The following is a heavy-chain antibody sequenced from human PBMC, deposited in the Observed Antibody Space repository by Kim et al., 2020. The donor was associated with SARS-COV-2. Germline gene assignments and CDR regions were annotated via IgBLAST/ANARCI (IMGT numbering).Heavy chain of an antibody. V-gene: IGHV3-43*01. D-gene: IGHD6-6*01. Sequence: GGSLRLSCAASGFTFDDYTMHWVRQAPGKGLEWVSLISWDGGSTYYADSVKGRFTISRDNSKNSLYLQMNSLRTEDTALYYCAKDLSIAARPDYYYYGMDVWGQGTTVTVSS. CDR2: ISWDGGST. J-gene: IGHJ6*02. CDR1: GFTFDDYT. CDR3: AKDLSIAARPDYYYYGMDV.